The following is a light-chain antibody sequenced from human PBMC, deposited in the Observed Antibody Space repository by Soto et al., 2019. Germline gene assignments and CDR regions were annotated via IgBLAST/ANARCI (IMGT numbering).Light chain of an antibody. V-gene: IGLV2-8*01. Sequence: QSALTQPPSASGSPGQSVTISCAGTSNDVGGYNYVSWYQQHPGKAPKLIIYEVVKRPSGVPDRFSGSRSGNTASLTVSGLQAEDEADYYCISYTGSDTSYVFGTGTKLTVL. J-gene: IGLJ1*01. CDR2: EVV. CDR1: SNDVGGYNY. CDR3: ISYTGSDTSYV.